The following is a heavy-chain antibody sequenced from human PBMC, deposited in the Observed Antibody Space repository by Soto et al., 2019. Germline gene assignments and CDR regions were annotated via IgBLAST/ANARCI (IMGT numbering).Heavy chain of an antibody. CDR1: GFTFSSYA. CDR2: ISGSGGST. CDR3: AKEKGYYDFWSGYSIFDY. Sequence: GGSLRLSCAASGFTFSSYAMSWVRQAPGKGLEWVSAISGSGGSTYYADSVKGRFTISRDNSKNTLYLQMNSLRAEDTAVYYCAKEKGYYDFWSGYSIFDYWGQGTLVTVSS. J-gene: IGHJ4*02. D-gene: IGHD3-3*01. V-gene: IGHV3-23*01.